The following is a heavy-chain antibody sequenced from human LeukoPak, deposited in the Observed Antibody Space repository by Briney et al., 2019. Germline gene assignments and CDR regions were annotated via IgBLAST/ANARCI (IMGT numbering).Heavy chain of an antibody. J-gene: IGHJ4*02. Sequence: SETLSLTCAVYGGSFSGYYWSWIRQPPGKGLEWMGEINHSGSTNYNPSLKRRVTISVDTSKNQFSLKLSSVTAADTAVYYCARSRWYYFDYWGQGTLVTVSS. CDR2: INHSGST. V-gene: IGHV4-34*01. CDR3: ARSRWYYFDY. D-gene: IGHD3-16*01. CDR1: GGSFSGYY.